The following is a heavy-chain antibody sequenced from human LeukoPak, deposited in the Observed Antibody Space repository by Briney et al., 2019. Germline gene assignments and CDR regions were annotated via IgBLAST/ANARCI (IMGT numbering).Heavy chain of an antibody. V-gene: IGHV3-21*01. CDR3: ASGLGGALSDAFDI. CDR2: ISSSSSYI. D-gene: IGHD3/OR15-3a*01. Sequence: GGSLRLSCAASGFTFSSYSMNWVRQAPGKGLEWVSSISSSSSYIYYADSVKGRFTISRDNAKNSLYLQMNSLRAEDTAVYYCASGLGGALSDAFDIWGQGTMVTVSS. CDR1: GFTFSSYS. J-gene: IGHJ3*02.